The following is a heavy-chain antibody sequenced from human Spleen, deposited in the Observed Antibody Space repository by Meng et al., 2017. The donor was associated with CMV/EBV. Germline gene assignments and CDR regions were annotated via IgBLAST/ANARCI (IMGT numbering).Heavy chain of an antibody. CDR1: GIPFRTYW. V-gene: IGHV3-74*01. Sequence: GESLKISCAASGIPFRTYWMHWVRQAPGKGLVWVARINSGGTTASFADSVKGRFTISRDNAKDTLYLQMNGLRVEDTAVYYCARDKVYYFDYWGQGTLVTVSS. CDR2: INSGGTTA. D-gene: IGHD5/OR15-5a*01. CDR3: ARDKVYYFDY. J-gene: IGHJ4*02.